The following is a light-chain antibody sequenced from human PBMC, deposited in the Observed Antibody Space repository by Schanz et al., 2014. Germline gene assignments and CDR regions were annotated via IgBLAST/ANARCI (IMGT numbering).Light chain of an antibody. V-gene: IGKV3-15*01. CDR2: GAS. CDR3: QQYDKWPLT. Sequence: EIVMTQSPDTLSVSPGERATLSCRASQSVSSNLAWYQQKPGQAPRLLIYGASTRATGILARFSGSGSGTEFTLTISSLQSEDFAVYYCQQYDKWPLTFGPGTKVDIK. J-gene: IGKJ3*01. CDR1: QSVSSN.